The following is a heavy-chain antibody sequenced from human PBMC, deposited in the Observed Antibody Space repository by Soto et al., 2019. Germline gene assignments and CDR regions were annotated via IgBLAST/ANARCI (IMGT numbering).Heavy chain of an antibody. D-gene: IGHD6-19*01. Sequence: QVQLVQSGAEVKKPGASVKVSCKASGYTFSSYDINWVRQATGQGLEWMGWLNPNSGDTGYAQKFQGRVTLTRNTSINTAYIELSSLTSYDTAVYYCATSGSGWYLYWGQGTLVTVSS. CDR2: LNPNSGDT. CDR1: GYTFSSYD. CDR3: ATSGSGWYLY. J-gene: IGHJ4*02. V-gene: IGHV1-8*01.